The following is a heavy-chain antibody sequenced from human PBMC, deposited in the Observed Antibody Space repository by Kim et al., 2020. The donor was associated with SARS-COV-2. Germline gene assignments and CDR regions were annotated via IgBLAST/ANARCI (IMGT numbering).Heavy chain of an antibody. CDR1: GFTFSSYS. Sequence: GGSLRLSCAASGFTFSSYSMNWVRQAPGKGLEWVSSISSSSSYIYYADSVKGRFTISRDNAKNSLYLQMNSLRAEDTAVYYCARDHKYYYDSSGYSSPLTAFDIWGQGTMVTVSS. V-gene: IGHV3-21*04. CDR2: ISSSSSYI. J-gene: IGHJ3*02. D-gene: IGHD3-22*01. CDR3: ARDHKYYYDSSGYSSPLTAFDI.